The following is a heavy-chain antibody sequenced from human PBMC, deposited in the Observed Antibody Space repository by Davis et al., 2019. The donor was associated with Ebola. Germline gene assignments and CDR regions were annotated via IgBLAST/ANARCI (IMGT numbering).Heavy chain of an antibody. CDR1: GFTFSYAW. D-gene: IGHD2-2*01. CDR3: AREAYCSSATCYGPPWFDP. CDR2: IKSKTSGGTS. V-gene: IGHV3-15*01. Sequence: PGGSLRLSCSAAGFTFSYAWMTWVRQAPGKELEWVGRIKSKTSGGTSDYAAPAKGRFTISRDNSKNTLYLQMDSLRDEDTAVYFCAREAYCSSATCYGPPWFDPWGQGTLVTVSS. J-gene: IGHJ5*02.